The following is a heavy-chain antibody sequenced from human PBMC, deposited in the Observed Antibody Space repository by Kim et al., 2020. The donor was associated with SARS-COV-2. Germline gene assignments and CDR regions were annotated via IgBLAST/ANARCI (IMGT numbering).Heavy chain of an antibody. CDR3: AKDLLFHGDYVRGNFDS. V-gene: IGHV3-9*01. J-gene: IGHJ4*02. CDR2: INWNGDSL. Sequence: GGSLRLSCVASGFTFENYAMHWVRQAPGKGLEWVSGINWNGDSLGYADSVKGRFSVSRDNAKNSLFLQMNSLRGEDTALYYCAKDLLFHGDYVRGNFDSWGQGTLVTVSS. D-gene: IGHD4-17*01. CDR1: GFTFENYA.